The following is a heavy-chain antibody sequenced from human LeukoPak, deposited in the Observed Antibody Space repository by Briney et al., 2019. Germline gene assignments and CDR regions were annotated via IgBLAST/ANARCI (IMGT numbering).Heavy chain of an antibody. CDR2: IFHSGST. J-gene: IGHJ4*02. D-gene: IGHD6-13*01. CDR1: GGSISPYY. V-gene: IGHV4-59*01. Sequence: SETLSLTCTVSGGSISPYYWTWIRQPPGEGLEWIGYIFHSGSTNYNPSLKSRVTISVDTSKNRFSLKLISVTAADTAVYYCARGSSWYFFWGQGTQVTVSS. CDR3: ARGSSWYFF.